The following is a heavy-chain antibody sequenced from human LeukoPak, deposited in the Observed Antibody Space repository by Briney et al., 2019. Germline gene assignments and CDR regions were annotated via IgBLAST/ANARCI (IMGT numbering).Heavy chain of an antibody. V-gene: IGHV3-30*18. J-gene: IGHJ4*02. CDR2: ISYDGSNK. Sequence: GGSLRLFCAASGFTFSSYGMHWVRQAPGKGLEWVAVISYDGSNKYYADSVKGRFTISRDNSKNTLYLQMNSLRAEDTAVYYCAKSSREGYSSSWYPPSDYWGQGTLVTVSS. CDR1: GFTFSSYG. CDR3: AKSSREGYSSSWYPPSDY. D-gene: IGHD6-13*01.